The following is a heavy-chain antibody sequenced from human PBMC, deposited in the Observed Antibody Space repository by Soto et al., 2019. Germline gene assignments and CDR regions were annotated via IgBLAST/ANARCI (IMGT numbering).Heavy chain of an antibody. D-gene: IGHD1-26*01. CDR3: AKEGGSYS. CDR1: GFTFSTYG. CDR2: ISYDGSNK. Sequence: QVQLVESGGGVVQPGRSLRLSCAASGFTFSTYGMHWVRQAPGRGLEWVTFISYDGSNKYYADSVKGRFTISRDNSKNRLYLQMNSLRPEDTAINYCAKEGGSYSWGQGTLVTVSS. J-gene: IGHJ4*02. V-gene: IGHV3-30*18.